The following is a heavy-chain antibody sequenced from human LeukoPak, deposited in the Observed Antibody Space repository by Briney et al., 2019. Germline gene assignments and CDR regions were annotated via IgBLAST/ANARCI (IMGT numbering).Heavy chain of an antibody. D-gene: IGHD1-14*01. CDR1: GFTFSSYA. Sequence: GGSVRLSCAASGFTFSSYAMSWVRQAPGKGREWVSAISGSGGSTYYADSVKSRFTISRDNSKNTLCLAMDRLRAADTTVYYCAKEQDLRYWGQRTLVTVSS. CDR2: ISGSGGST. V-gene: IGHV3-23*01. J-gene: IGHJ4*02. CDR3: AKEQDLRY.